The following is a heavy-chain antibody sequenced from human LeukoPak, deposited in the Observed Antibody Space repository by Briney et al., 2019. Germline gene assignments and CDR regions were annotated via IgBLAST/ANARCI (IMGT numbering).Heavy chain of an antibody. CDR3: ARDVAIFGVVDAFDI. Sequence: PSETLSLTCTVSGGSISSGSYYWSWIRQPAGKGLEWIGRIYTSGSTNYNPSLKSRVTISADTSKNQFSLKLSSVTAADTAVYYCARDVAIFGVVDAFDIWGQGTMVTVSS. CDR1: GGSISSGSYY. D-gene: IGHD3-3*02. CDR2: IYTSGST. V-gene: IGHV4-61*02. J-gene: IGHJ3*02.